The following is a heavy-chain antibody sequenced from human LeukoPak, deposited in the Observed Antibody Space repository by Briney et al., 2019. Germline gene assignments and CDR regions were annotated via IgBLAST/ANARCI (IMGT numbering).Heavy chain of an antibody. J-gene: IGHJ5*02. CDR2: IGTAGDT. CDR1: GFTFSSYD. Sequence: GGSLRLSCAASGFTFSSYDMHWVRQATGKGLEWVSAIGTAGDTYYPGSVKGRFTISRENAKNSLYLQMNSLRAGDTAVYYCARGGYSYGYDWFDPWGQGTLVTVSS. V-gene: IGHV3-13*01. CDR3: ARGGYSYGYDWFDP. D-gene: IGHD5-18*01.